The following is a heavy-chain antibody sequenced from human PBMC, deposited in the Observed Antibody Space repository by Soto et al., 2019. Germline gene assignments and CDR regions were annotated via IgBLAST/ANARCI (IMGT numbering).Heavy chain of an antibody. J-gene: IGHJ3*02. CDR2: IYYSGST. CDR3: ARAGDYDFWSGYSNDAFDI. CDR1: SGSMSSYY. D-gene: IGHD3-3*01. Sequence: PSETLSRTCTVSSGSMSSYYWKWIRQTPGKGLEWIGYIYYSGSTNYNPSLKSRVTISVDTSKNQFSLKLSSVTAADTAVYYCARAGDYDFWSGYSNDAFDIWGQGTMVTVSS. V-gene: IGHV4-59*01.